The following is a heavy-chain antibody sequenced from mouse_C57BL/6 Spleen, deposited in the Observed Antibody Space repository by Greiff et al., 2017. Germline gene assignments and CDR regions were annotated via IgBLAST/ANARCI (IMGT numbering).Heavy chain of an antibody. D-gene: IGHD3-3*01. CDR3: AKRAPLYAMDY. V-gene: IGHV1-19*01. Sequence: VQLKESGPVLVKPGASVKMSCKASGYTFTDYYMNWVKQSHGKSLEWIGVINPYNGGTSYNQKFKGKATLTVDKSSSTAYMELNSLTSEDSAVYYCAKRAPLYAMDYWGQGTSVTVSS. CDR2: INPYNGGT. J-gene: IGHJ4*01. CDR1: GYTFTDYY.